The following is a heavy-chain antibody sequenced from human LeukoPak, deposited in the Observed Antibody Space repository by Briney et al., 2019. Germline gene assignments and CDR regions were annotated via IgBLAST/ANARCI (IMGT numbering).Heavy chain of an antibody. CDR2: ISYDGSNK. Sequence: TGGSLRLSCAASGFTFSSYAMHWVRQAPGKGLEWVAVISYDGSNKYYADSVKGRFTISRDNSKNTLYLQMNSLRAEDTAVYYCAKVAAAGTVAYYYYGMDVWGQGITVTVSS. J-gene: IGHJ6*02. D-gene: IGHD6-13*01. CDR1: GFTFSSYA. CDR3: AKVAAAGTVAYYYYGMDV. V-gene: IGHV3-30-3*01.